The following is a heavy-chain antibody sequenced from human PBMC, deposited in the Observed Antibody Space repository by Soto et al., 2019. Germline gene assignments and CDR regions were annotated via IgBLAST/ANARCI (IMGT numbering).Heavy chain of an antibody. CDR3: ARLYYYDTSGYLRPFDY. CDR1: GFSLSTSGVG. J-gene: IGHJ4*02. D-gene: IGHD3-22*01. CDR2: VFWDNDK. V-gene: IGHV2-5*02. Sequence: SGPTLVNPTETLTLTCTLSGFSLSTSGVGVGWIRQPPGKALEWLALVFWDNDKRYSPSLKSRLTITKDASRNQVVLTMTNMDPVDTATYSCARLYYYDTSGYLRPFDYWGQGTLVTVSS.